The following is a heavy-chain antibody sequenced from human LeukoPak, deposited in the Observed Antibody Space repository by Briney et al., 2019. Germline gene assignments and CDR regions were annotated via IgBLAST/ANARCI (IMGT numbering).Heavy chain of an antibody. CDR3: ARDRGRYYMDV. V-gene: IGHV3-13*01. CDR1: GFTFSSYD. CDR2: IRTAGDI. Sequence: GGALRLSCAASGFTFSSYDIHWVRQATGKGLEGVSGIRTAGDIYYPGSVKGRFTISRENAKNSLYLQMNSLRAGDTAVYYCARDRGRYYMDVWGKGTTVTISS. J-gene: IGHJ6*03. D-gene: IGHD6-25*01.